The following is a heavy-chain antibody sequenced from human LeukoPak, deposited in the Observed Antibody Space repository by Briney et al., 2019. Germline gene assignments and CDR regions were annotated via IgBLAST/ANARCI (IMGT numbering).Heavy chain of an antibody. CDR3: ARDSSYSSGLDY. V-gene: IGHV4-4*07. D-gene: IGHD6-19*01. CDR1: GGSISSYY. Sequence: PSETLSLTCTVSGGSISSYYWSWIRQPAGKGLGWIGRIYTSGSTNYNPSLKSRVTMSVDTSKNQFSLKLSSVTAADTAVYYCARDSSYSSGLDYWGQGTLVTVSS. J-gene: IGHJ4*02. CDR2: IYTSGST.